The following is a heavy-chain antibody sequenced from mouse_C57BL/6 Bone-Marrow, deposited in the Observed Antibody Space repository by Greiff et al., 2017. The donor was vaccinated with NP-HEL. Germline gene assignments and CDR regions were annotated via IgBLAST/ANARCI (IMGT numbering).Heavy chain of an antibody. D-gene: IGHD2-10*01. CDR2: IYPSDSET. V-gene: IGHV1-61*01. Sequence: QVQLKQPGAELVRPGSSVKLSCKASGYTFTSYWMDWVKQRPGQGLEWIGNIYPSDSETHYNQKFKDKATLTVDKSSSTAYMQLSSLTSEDSAVYYCALLLSYAMDYWGQGTSVTVSS. CDR3: ALLLSYAMDY. J-gene: IGHJ4*01. CDR1: GYTFTSYW.